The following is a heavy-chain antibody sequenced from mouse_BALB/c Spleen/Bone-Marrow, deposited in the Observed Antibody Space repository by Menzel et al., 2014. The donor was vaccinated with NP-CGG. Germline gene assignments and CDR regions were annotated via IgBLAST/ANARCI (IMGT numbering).Heavy chain of an antibody. J-gene: IGHJ1*01. CDR3: AREIINDYHWYFDV. CDR2: IRNKANGYTT. Sequence: DVMLVESGGGLVQPGGSLRLSCATSGFTFTDYYMSWVRQPPGKALEWLGFIRNKANGYTTEYSASVKGRFTISRDNSXSILYLQMNTLRAEDSATYYCAREIINDYHWYFDVWGAGTTFTVSS. CDR1: GFTFTDYY. V-gene: IGHV7-3*02. D-gene: IGHD2-4*01.